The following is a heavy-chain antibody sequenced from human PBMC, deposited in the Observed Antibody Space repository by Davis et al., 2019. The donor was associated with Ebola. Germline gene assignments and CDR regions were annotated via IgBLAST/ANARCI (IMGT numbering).Heavy chain of an antibody. CDR1: GFTVSSNY. Sequence: GGSLRLSCAASGFTVSSNYMSWVRQAPGKGLEWVSVIYSGGSTYYADSVKGRFTISRDNSKNTLYLQMNSLRAEDTAVYYCARDSSSWYTPMVDGMDVWGQGTTVTVSS. D-gene: IGHD6-13*01. J-gene: IGHJ6*02. CDR2: IYSGGST. V-gene: IGHV3-53*01. CDR3: ARDSSSWYTPMVDGMDV.